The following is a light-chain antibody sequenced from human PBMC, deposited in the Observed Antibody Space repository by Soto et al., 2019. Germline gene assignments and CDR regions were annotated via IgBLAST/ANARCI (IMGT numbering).Light chain of an antibody. CDR3: QSYGSSLSVV. V-gene: IGLV1-40*01. CDR1: SSNIGAGYD. Sequence: QLVLTQPPSVSGAPGQRVTISCTGSSSNIGAGYDVHWYQQLPGTAPKLLIYGNSNRPSGVPDRFSGSKSGTSASLAITGLQAEDEADYYCQSYGSSLSVVFGGGTQLTVL. J-gene: IGLJ2*01. CDR2: GNS.